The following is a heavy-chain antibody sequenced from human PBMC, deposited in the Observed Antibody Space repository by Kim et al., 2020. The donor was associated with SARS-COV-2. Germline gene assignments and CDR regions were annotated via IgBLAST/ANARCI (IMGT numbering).Heavy chain of an antibody. D-gene: IGHD3-10*01. J-gene: IGHJ1*01. V-gene: IGHV3-30*04. CDR1: GFTFSSYA. CDR3: ARAPVLLWFGELAL. CDR2: ISYDGSNK. Sequence: GGSLRLSCAASGFTFSSYAMHWVRQAPGKGLEWVAVISYDGSNKYYADSVKGRFTISRDNSKNTLYLQMNSLRAEDTAVYYCARAPVLLWFGELALWGQG.